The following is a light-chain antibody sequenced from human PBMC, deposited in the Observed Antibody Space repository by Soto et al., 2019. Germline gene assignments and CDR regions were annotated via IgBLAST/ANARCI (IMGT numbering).Light chain of an antibody. J-gene: IGLJ2*01. CDR3: CSYGGTGTFV. CDR1: PSDVGGFYL. Sequence: QSALTQPASVSGSPGQSITISCTGTPSDVGGFYLVSWYQQHPGKAPKVLIYEDIRRPSGVSTRFSGSKSANTASLTISGLQAEDEADYFCCSYGGTGTFVFGGGTKLTVL. CDR2: EDI. V-gene: IGLV2-23*02.